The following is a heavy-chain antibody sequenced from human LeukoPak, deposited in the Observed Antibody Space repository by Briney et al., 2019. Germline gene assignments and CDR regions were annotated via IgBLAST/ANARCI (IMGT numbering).Heavy chain of an antibody. D-gene: IGHD6-19*01. CDR1: GSTFSSYD. CDR3: ARTYRSGWYFDY. V-gene: IGHV3-13*01. J-gene: IGHJ4*02. CDR2: MGTAGDT. Sequence: PGGSLRLSCAASGSTFSSYDMHWVRQATGKGLEWVAAMGTAGDTYYPGSVKGRFTISRENAKNSLYLQMNSLRAEDTAVYYCARTYRSGWYFDYWGQGTLVAVSS.